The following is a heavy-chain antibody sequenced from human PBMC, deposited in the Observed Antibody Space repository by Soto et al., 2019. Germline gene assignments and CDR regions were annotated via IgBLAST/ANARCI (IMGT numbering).Heavy chain of an antibody. J-gene: IGHJ5*02. CDR1: GFPFSTYN. CDR3: ARDTRFDP. V-gene: IGHV3-66*01. D-gene: IGHD1-1*01. CDR2: IYSGGST. Sequence: GGSLRLSCAGSGFPFSTYNMSWVRQAPGKGLEWVSVIYSGGSTYYADSVKGRFTISRDNSKNTLYLQMNSLRAEDTAVYYCARDTRFDPWGQGTLVTVSS.